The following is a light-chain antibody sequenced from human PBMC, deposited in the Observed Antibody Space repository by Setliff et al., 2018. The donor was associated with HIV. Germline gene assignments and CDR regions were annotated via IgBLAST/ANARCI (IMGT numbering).Light chain of an antibody. CDR3: SSYAGSNKV. Sequence: QSALAQPASVSGSPGQSITISCTGTSSDVGSYNLVSWYQQHPGKAPKVMIYEVTKRPSGVPDRFSGSKSGNTASLTVSGLQAEDEADYYCSSYAGSNKVFGTGTKVTVL. CDR1: SSDVGSYNL. V-gene: IGLV2-14*02. CDR2: EVT. J-gene: IGLJ1*01.